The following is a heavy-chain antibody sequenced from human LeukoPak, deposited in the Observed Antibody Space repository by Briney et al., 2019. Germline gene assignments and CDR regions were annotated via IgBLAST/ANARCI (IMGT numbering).Heavy chain of an antibody. Sequence: GGSLRLSCAASGFSFRSYWMYWVRQAPGKGLVWVSRINSDGSATNSADAVKGRFTISRDNAKNTLYLQLNSLRAEDTAVYYCARGNYGMDVWGQGTTVIVSS. V-gene: IGHV3-74*01. CDR1: GFSFRSYW. J-gene: IGHJ6*02. CDR3: ARGNYGMDV. CDR2: INSDGSAT.